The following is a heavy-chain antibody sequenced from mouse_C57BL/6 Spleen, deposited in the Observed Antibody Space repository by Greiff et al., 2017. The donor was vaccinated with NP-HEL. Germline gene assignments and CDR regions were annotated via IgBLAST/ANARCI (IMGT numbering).Heavy chain of an antibody. CDR3: ARSRGNYGFDY. V-gene: IGHV1-61*01. J-gene: IGHJ2*01. D-gene: IGHD2-1*01. CDR2: IYPSDSET. Sequence: QVQLQQPGAELVRPGSSVKLSCKASGYTFTSYWMDWVKQRPGQGLEWIGNIYPSDSETHYNQKFKDKATLTVDKSSSTAYMQLSSLTSKDSAVYYCARSRGNYGFDYWGQGTTLTVSS. CDR1: GYTFTSYW.